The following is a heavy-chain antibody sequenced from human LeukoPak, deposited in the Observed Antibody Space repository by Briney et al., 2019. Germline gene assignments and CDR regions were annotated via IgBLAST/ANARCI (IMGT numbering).Heavy chain of an antibody. D-gene: IGHD3-16*01. Sequence: SETLSLTCTVSGGSISSSSYYWGWIRQSPGKGLEWIGEINHSGSTNYNPSLKSRVTISVDTSKNQFSLKLSSVTAADTAVYYCARLRGGLLTWYFDYWGQGTLVTVSS. CDR3: ARLRGGLLTWYFDY. CDR2: INHSGST. CDR1: GGSISSSSYY. V-gene: IGHV4-39*07. J-gene: IGHJ4*02.